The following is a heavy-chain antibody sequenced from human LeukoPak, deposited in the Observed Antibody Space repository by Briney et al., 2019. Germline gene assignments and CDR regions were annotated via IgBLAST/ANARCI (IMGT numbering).Heavy chain of an antibody. J-gene: IGHJ4*02. D-gene: IGHD3-22*01. CDR1: GFTFSSYW. CDR2: INTDGGSL. Sequence: GGSLRLSCAASGFTFSSYWMYWVRQAPGKGPVWVARINTDGGSLNYADSVKGRFTISRDNAKNTLYLQMNSLGAEDTAVYYCARRINYYDSSGYYYVRYFDSWGQGTLVAVSS. V-gene: IGHV3-74*01. CDR3: ARRINYYDSSGYYYVRYFDS.